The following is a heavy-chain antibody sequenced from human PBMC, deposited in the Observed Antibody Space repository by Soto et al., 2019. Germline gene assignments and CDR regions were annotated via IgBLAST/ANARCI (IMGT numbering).Heavy chain of an antibody. J-gene: IGHJ4*02. CDR2: IYYSGST. CDR3: ASLTYSSSWDY. V-gene: IGHV4-39*01. Sequence: PSETLSLTCTVSGGSISSSSYYWGWIRQPPGKGLEWIGSIYYSGSTYYNPSLKSRVTISVDTSKNQFSLKLSPVTAADTAVYYCASLTYSSSWDYWGQGTLVTVSS. CDR1: GGSISSSSYY. D-gene: IGHD6-13*01.